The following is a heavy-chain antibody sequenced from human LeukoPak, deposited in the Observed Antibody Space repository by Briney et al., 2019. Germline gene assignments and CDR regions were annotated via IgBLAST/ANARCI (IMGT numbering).Heavy chain of an antibody. CDR3: ATSNDYGGNAEGFDY. Sequence: ASVKVSCKASGGAFSSYAISWVRQAPGQGLEWMGRIIPILGIANYAQKFQGRVTITADKSTSTAYMELSSLRSEDTAVYYCATSNDYGGNAEGFDYWGQGTLVTVSS. J-gene: IGHJ4*02. D-gene: IGHD4-17*01. CDR1: GGAFSSYA. V-gene: IGHV1-69*04. CDR2: IIPILGIA.